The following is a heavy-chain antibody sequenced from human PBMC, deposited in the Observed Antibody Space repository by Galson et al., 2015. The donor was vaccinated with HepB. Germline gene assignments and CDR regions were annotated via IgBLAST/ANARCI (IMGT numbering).Heavy chain of an antibody. D-gene: IGHD4/OR15-4a*01. J-gene: IGHJ4*02. CDR1: GFTFSAHT. CDR3: AREPSAGAT. CDR2: INEDGSEE. Sequence: SLRLSCAASGFTFSAHTMTWVRLTPGKGLEWVANINEDGSEENYVDSVKGRFTISRDNAKNSLYLQMNNLRAEDTALYYCAREPSAGATWGQGTLVTVSS. V-gene: IGHV3-7*03.